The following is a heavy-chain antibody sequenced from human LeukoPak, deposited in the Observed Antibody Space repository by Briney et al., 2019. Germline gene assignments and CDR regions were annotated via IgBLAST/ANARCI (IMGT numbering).Heavy chain of an antibody. CDR2: LKQDGSEI. CDR1: DFTFSNYW. Sequence: PGGSLRLSCVASDFTFSNYWMSWVRQAPGKGLEWVGNLKQDGSEIYYLDSVKGRFTISRDNAKSSLYLQMNSLRAEDTAVYYCAGADSSFYYYYYYMDVWGKGTTVTVSS. V-gene: IGHV3-7*01. J-gene: IGHJ6*03. CDR3: AGADSSFYYYYYYMDV. D-gene: IGHD3-22*01.